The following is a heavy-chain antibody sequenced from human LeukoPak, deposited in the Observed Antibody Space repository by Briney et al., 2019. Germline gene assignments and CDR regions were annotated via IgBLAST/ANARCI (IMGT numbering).Heavy chain of an antibody. CDR3: ARGDLGSGAFDI. J-gene: IGHJ3*02. CDR1: GGSFSGYY. V-gene: IGHV4-34*01. Sequence: SETLSLTCAVYGGSFSGYYWSWIRQPPGKGLEWIGEINHSGSTNYNPSLKSRVTISVDTSKNQFSLKLSSVTAADTAVYYCARGDLGSGAFDIWGQGTMVTVSS. CDR2: INHSGST. D-gene: IGHD6-25*01.